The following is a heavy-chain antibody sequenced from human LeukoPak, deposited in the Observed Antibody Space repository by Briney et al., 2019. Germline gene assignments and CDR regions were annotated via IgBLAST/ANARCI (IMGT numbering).Heavy chain of an antibody. D-gene: IGHD3-22*01. Sequence: SETLSLTCTVSGGSISSGDYHWSWIRQPPGKGLEWIGYIYYSGSTYYNPSLKSRVTISVDTSKNQFSLKLSSVTAADTAVYYCARDGYYYDSSGYPAVDPWGQGTLVTVSS. CDR2: IYYSGST. J-gene: IGHJ5*02. CDR1: GGSISSGDYH. V-gene: IGHV4-30-4*01. CDR3: ARDGYYYDSSGYPAVDP.